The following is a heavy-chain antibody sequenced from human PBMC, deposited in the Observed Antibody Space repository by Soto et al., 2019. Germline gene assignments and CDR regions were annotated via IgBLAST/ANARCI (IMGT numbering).Heavy chain of an antibody. J-gene: IGHJ3*02. CDR1: GYTFTGYY. CDR2: INPNSGGT. D-gene: IGHD3-9*01. V-gene: IGHV1-2*02. Sequence: VASVKVSCKASGYTFTGYYMHWVRQAPGQGLEWMGWINPNSGGTNYAQKFQGRVTMTRDTSISTAYMELSRLRSDDTAVYYCARDRDYDILTGYYPLAFDIWGQGTMVTV. CDR3: ARDRDYDILTGYYPLAFDI.